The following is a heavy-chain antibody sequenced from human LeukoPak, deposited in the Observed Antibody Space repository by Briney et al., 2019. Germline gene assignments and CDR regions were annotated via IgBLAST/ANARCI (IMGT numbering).Heavy chain of an antibody. J-gene: IGHJ5*02. D-gene: IGHD1-1*01. V-gene: IGHV4-59*08. Sequence: SETLSLTCAFSGGSISTDYWSWVRQPPGKGLQWIGYIYYSGSTNYNPSLKSRVTISLNTAKNQFSLRLRSVTAADTAVYYCASRLAVGNDFDLWGQGTLVTVSS. CDR2: IYYSGST. CDR3: ASRLAVGNDFDL. CDR1: GGSISTDY.